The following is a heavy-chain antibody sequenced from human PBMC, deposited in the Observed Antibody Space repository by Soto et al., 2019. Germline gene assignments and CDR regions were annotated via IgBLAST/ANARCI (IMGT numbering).Heavy chain of an antibody. CDR1: VYGHASNE. V-gene: IGHV1-3*01. D-gene: IGHD3-3*01. CDR3: ARDPRGGRRFLEWLSYGMDV. CDR2: IKAGNGNT. Sequence: CTAPVYGHASNEMYWGGHEKGQRLECMGWIKAGNGNTRYSQKFQGRVTITRETSASTAYMELSSLRSEDTAVYYCARDPRGGRRFLEWLSYGMDVRCQGVTVSV. J-gene: IGHJ6*02.